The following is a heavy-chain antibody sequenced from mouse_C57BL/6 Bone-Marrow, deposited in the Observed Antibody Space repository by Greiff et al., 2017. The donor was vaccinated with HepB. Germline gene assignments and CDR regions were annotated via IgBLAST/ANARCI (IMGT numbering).Heavy chain of an antibody. CDR1: GFTFSDYG. CDR3: ARRYYGTSYWYFDV. D-gene: IGHD1-1*01. Sequence: EVQRVESGGGLVQPGGSLKLSCAASGFTFSDYGMAWVRQAPRKGPEWVAFISNLAYSIYYADTVTGRFTITRENDKNTLYLEMSSLRSEDTAMYYCARRYYGTSYWYFDVWGTGTTVTVSS. J-gene: IGHJ1*03. CDR2: ISNLAYSI. V-gene: IGHV5-15*01.